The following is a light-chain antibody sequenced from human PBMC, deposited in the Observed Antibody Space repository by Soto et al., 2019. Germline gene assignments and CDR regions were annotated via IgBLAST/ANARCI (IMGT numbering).Light chain of an antibody. CDR2: AAT. Sequence: DIQLTQSPSSLSASVGDRVTITCRASHSISSYLNWYQQKPGKAPKLLIYAATSLQSGVPSTFSGSGSETDFTLSISILQPEDFATYYCQQLNSYPLTFGGGTKVDIK. CDR1: HSISSY. CDR3: QQLNSYPLT. V-gene: IGKV1-9*01. J-gene: IGKJ4*01.